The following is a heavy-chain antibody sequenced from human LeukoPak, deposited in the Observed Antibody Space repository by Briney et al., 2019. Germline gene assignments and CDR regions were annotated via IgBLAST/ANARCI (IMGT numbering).Heavy chain of an antibody. D-gene: IGHD2-21*02. CDR2: SSYTGSP. CDR3: ARGGFYCGGDCYVDY. CDR1: GASINSHH. Sequence: KPSETLSLTCTVSGASINSHHWSWIRQSPGKPLEWIGYSSYTGSPKYTPSLKSRVIMSKDTSNNQIFLKLTSVTAADTAVYYCARGGFYCGGDCYVDYWGQGTLVTVSS. V-gene: IGHV4-59*11. J-gene: IGHJ4*02.